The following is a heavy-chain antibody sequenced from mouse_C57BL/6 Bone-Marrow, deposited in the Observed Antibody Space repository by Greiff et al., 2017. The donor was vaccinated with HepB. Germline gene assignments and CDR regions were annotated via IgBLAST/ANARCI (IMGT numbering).Heavy chain of an antibody. J-gene: IGHJ3*01. Sequence: LQESGPELVKPGASVKISCKASGYSFTDYNMNWVKQSNGKSLEWIGVINPNYGTTSYNQKFKGKATLTVDQSSSTAYMQLNSLTSEDSAVYYCARSDYYGSSYYWFAYWGQGTLVTVSA. CDR2: INPNYGTT. D-gene: IGHD1-1*01. V-gene: IGHV1-39*01. CDR3: ARSDYYGSSYYWFAY. CDR1: GYSFTDYN.